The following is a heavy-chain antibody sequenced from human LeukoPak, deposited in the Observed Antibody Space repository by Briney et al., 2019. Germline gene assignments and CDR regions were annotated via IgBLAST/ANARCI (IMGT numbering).Heavy chain of an antibody. CDR3: ARGPRFPQSIHIDY. CDR1: GYTFTSYD. V-gene: IGHV1-8*01. Sequence: GSVKVSCKASGYTFTSYDINWVRQATGQGLEWMGWMNPNSGNTGYAQKFRGRVTMTRNTSISTAYMELSSLRSEDTAVYYCARGPRFPQSIHIDYWGQGTLVTVSS. D-gene: IGHD5-18*01. J-gene: IGHJ4*02. CDR2: MNPNSGNT.